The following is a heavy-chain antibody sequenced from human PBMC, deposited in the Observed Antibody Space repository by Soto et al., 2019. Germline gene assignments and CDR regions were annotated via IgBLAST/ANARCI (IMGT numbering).Heavy chain of an antibody. CDR3: ARGRSSVPDRRGIGYYGWDV. CDR1: GGSFSDYY. D-gene: IGHD6-6*01. CDR2: INDSGIT. J-gene: IGHJ6*02. Sequence: QVQLQQWGAEVLKPSETLSLTCVVNGGSFSDYYWSWIRQSPGKGLEWIGEINDSGITDSNPSLESRVTISVDMSKNQFSLNLNSVTAADSAVYHCARGRSSVPDRRGIGYYGWDVWGQGTTVTVSS. V-gene: IGHV4-34*01.